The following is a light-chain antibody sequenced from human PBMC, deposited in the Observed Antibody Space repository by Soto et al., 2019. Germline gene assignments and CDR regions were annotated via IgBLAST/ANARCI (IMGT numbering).Light chain of an antibody. Sequence: DIVMTQSPDSLAVSLGERATINCKSSQSVLYSSNNKNYLAWYQQKPGQPPKLHIYWASTRESGVPDRFSGSGSGTDFTLTISSLQAEDVAVYYCQQYYSTSLTFGGGTKVEIK. CDR2: WAS. CDR1: QSVLYSSNNKNY. CDR3: QQYYSTSLT. J-gene: IGKJ4*01. V-gene: IGKV4-1*01.